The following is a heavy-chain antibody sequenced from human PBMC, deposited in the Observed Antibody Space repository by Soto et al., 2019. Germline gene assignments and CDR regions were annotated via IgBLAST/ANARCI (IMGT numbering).Heavy chain of an antibody. CDR3: XRDYDILTGYYSFDY. CDR2: ISSSSSTI. V-gene: IGHV3-48*04. Sequence: GGLLRLRYGASGCTFTSYSRNWIRQAPEKGLEWVSHISSSSSTIYYADSVKGRFTISRDNAKNSLYLQMNSLRAEDTAVYYCXRDYDILTGYYSFDYWGQGTLVTVSS. D-gene: IGHD3-9*01. CDR1: GCTFTSYS. J-gene: IGHJ4*02.